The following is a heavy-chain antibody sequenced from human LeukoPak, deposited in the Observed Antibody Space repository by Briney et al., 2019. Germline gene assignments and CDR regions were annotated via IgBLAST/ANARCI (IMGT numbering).Heavy chain of an antibody. CDR2: ISSSSSYI. D-gene: IGHD3-10*01. V-gene: IGHV3-21*01. Sequence: GGSLRLSCAASGFTFSSYSMNWVRQAPGKGLEWVSSISSSSSYIYYADSVKGRFTISRDNAKNSLYLQMNSLRAEDTAVYYCARGRLLWFGEFAGYFDYWGQGTLVTVSS. CDR1: GFTFSSYS. J-gene: IGHJ4*02. CDR3: ARGRLLWFGEFAGYFDY.